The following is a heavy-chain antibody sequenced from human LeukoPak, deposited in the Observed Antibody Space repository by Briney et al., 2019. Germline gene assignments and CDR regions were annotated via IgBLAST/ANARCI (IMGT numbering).Heavy chain of an antibody. V-gene: IGHV3-11*06. CDR2: ISSGSSYA. Sequence: PGGSLRLSCAASGFIFSDYYMSWIRQAPGKGLEWVSYISSGSSYANYADSVKGRFTISRDNARNSLYLQMNSLRAEDTAVYYCARFTAAAAPFEYWGQGTLVTVSS. D-gene: IGHD6-13*01. CDR1: GFIFSDYY. J-gene: IGHJ4*02. CDR3: ARFTAAAAPFEY.